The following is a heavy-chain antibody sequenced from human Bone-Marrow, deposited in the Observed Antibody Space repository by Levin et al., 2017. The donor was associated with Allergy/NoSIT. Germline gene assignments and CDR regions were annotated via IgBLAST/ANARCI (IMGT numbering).Heavy chain of an antibody. J-gene: IGHJ3*02. CDR3: ARDPDYYDRAFDI. CDR2: INPNSGGT. D-gene: IGHD3-22*01. CDR1: GYTFTDYY. Sequence: AASVKVSCKASGYTFTDYYMNWVRQAPGQGLEWMGWINPNSGGTNYAQKFQGRVTMTRDTSISTAYMELSGLRSDDTAVYYCARDPDYYDRAFDIWGQGPMVTVSS. V-gene: IGHV1-2*02.